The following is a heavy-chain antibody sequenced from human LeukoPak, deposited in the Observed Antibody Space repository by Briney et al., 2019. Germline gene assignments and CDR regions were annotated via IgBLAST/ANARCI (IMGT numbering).Heavy chain of an antibody. CDR3: ARDSRYCSGGSCYGY. CDR2: IIPIFGTA. J-gene: IGHJ4*02. Sequence: SVKVSCKASGYSFTRYSISWVRQAPGQGLEWMGGIIPIFGTANYAQKFQGRVTITTDESTSTAYMELSSLRSEDTAVYYCARDSRYCSGGSCYGYWGQGTLVTVSS. CDR1: GYSFTRYS. V-gene: IGHV1-69*05. D-gene: IGHD2-15*01.